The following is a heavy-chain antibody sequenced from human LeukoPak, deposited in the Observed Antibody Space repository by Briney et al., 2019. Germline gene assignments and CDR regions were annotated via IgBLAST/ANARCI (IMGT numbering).Heavy chain of an antibody. CDR1: GFTFSSYS. D-gene: IGHD3-22*01. J-gene: IGHJ4*02. Sequence: GGSLRLSCAASGFTFSSYSMNWVRQAPGKGLEWVSCISSSSSYIYYADSVKGRFTISRDNSKNTLYLQMNSLRAEDTAVYYCARVDSSGYYIHFDYWGQGTLVTVSS. CDR2: ISSSSSYI. CDR3: ARVDSSGYYIHFDY. V-gene: IGHV3-21*04.